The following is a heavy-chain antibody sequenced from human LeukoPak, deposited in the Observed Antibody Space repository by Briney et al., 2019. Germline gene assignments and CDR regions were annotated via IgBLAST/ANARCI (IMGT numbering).Heavy chain of an antibody. D-gene: IGHD3-22*01. V-gene: IGHV1-18*01. CDR2: ISAYNGNT. J-gene: IGHJ4*02. CDR1: GYTFTSYG. Sequence: ASVKVSCKASGYTFTSYGISWVRQAPGQGLEWMGWISAYNGNTNYAQKLQGRVTMTTDTSTSTAYMELRSLRSDDTAVYYCARDLVPPNYYDSSGYYPNFDYWGQGNLVTVSS. CDR3: ARDLVPPNYYDSSGYYPNFDY.